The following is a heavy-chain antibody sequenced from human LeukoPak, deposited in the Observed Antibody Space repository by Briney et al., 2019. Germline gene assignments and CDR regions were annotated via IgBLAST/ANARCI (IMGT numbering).Heavy chain of an antibody. CDR2: MDKETNLYAT. CDR1: GFTFSDSA. CDR3: TRDSGTYNWFDP. D-gene: IGHD1-26*01. J-gene: IGHJ5*02. Sequence: GGSLRLSCVASGFTFSDSAIHWVRQSSGKGLEWIGHMDKETNLYATALAASVEGRFTVSRDDSKNTAYLHMNSLKTEDTALYYCTRDSGTYNWFDPWGQGNLDPVSS. V-gene: IGHV3-73*01.